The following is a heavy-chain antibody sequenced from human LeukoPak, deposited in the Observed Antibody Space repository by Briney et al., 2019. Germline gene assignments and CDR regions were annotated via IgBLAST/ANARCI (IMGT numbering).Heavy chain of an antibody. CDR1: GGSFSGYY. D-gene: IGHD6-19*01. J-gene: IGHJ4*02. V-gene: IGHV4-34*01. CDR2: INHSGST. CDR3: VYSSGWYYFDY. Sequence: SSETLSLTCAVYGGSFSGYYWSWIRQPPGKGLEWIGEINHSGSTNYNPSLKSRVTISVDTSKNQFSLKLSSVTAADTAVYCCVYSSGWYYFDYWGQGTLVTVSS.